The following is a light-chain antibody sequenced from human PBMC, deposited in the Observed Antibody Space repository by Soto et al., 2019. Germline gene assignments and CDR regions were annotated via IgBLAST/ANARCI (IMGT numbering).Light chain of an antibody. V-gene: IGLV2-8*01. J-gene: IGLJ3*02. CDR2: DVS. Sequence: QSALTQPPSASGSPGQSVTISCTGTSSDVGAYNYVSWYQQHPGKAPKLMIYDVSKRPSGVPYRFSGSKSGNTASLTVSGLQAEDEADFYCISYAGSSIWVFGGGTKLTVL. CDR1: SSDVGAYNY. CDR3: ISYAGSSIWV.